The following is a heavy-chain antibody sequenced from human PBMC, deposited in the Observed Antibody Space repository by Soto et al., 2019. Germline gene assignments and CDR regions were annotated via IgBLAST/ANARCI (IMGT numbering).Heavy chain of an antibody. D-gene: IGHD4-17*01. J-gene: IGHJ5*02. Sequence: GGSLRLSCAASGFTFGGYGMSWVRQAPGKGLEWVSVIKTSGGRTFYAESVKGRFTISRDNSKNTLYLQMNSLRGEDTAVYYCSKGPTTVTTRYFDPWGQGTLVTVSS. CDR1: GFTFGGYG. V-gene: IGHV3-23*01. CDR2: IKTSGGRT. CDR3: SKGPTTVTTRYFDP.